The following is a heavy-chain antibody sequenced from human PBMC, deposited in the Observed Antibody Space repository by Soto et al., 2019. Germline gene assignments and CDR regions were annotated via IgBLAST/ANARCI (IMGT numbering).Heavy chain of an antibody. J-gene: IGHJ6*02. CDR1: GGSISSGGYY. Sequence: SETLSLTCTVSGGSISSGGYYWSWIRQHPGKGLEWIGYIYYSGSTYYNPSLKSRVTISVDTSKNQFSLKLSSVTAADTAVYYCARIATYYDFWSGYYTGTSYYYGMDVWGQGTTVTV. V-gene: IGHV4-31*03. D-gene: IGHD3-3*01. CDR2: IYYSGST. CDR3: ARIATYYDFWSGYYTGTSYYYGMDV.